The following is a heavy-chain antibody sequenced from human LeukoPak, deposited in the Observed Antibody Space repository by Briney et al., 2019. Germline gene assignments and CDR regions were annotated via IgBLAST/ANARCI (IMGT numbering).Heavy chain of an antibody. CDR1: GGSISSYY. J-gene: IGHJ6*03. Sequence: SETLSLTCTVSGGSISSYYWSWIRQPAGKGLEWTGRIYTSGSTNYNPSLKSRVTMSVDTSKNQFSLKLSSVTAADTAVYYCARAPRHILTGYYTNYYYYYYMDVWGKGTTVTISS. V-gene: IGHV4-4*07. D-gene: IGHD3-9*01. CDR2: IYTSGST. CDR3: ARAPRHILTGYYTNYYYYYYMDV.